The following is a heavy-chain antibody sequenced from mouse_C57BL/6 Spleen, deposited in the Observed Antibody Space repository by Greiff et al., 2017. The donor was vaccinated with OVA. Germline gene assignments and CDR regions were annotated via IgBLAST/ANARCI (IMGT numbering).Heavy chain of an antibody. D-gene: IGHD1-1*01. Sequence: VKLMESGAELVRPGASVTLSCKASGYTFTDYEMHWVKQTPVHGLEWIGAIDPETGGTAYNQKFKGKAILTADKSSSTAYMELRSLTSEDSAVYYCTRVYDYFDYWGQGTTLTVSS. CDR2: IDPETGGT. CDR1: GYTFTDYE. CDR3: TRVYDYFDY. V-gene: IGHV1-15*01. J-gene: IGHJ2*01.